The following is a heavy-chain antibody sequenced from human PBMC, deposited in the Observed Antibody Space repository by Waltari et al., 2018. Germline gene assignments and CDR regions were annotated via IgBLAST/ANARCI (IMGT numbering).Heavy chain of an antibody. CDR1: GGTFSSYA. J-gene: IGHJ4*02. V-gene: IGHV1-69*05. Sequence: QVQLVQSGAEVKKPGSSVKVSCKASGGTFSSYAISWVRPAPGQGLEWMGGIIPIFGTANYAQKFQGRVTITTDESTSTAYMELSSLRSEDTAVYDCANSLDYYDSSGYFDYWGQGTLVTVSS. CDR3: ANSLDYYDSSGYFDY. D-gene: IGHD3-22*01. CDR2: IIPIFGTA.